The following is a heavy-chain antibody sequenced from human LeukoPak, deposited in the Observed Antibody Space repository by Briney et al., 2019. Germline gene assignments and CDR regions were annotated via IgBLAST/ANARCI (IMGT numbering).Heavy chain of an antibody. D-gene: IGHD3-22*01. CDR3: AKEVRTGLYYYDSSGYSDY. Sequence: GGSLRLSCAASGFTFSSYAMSWVRQAPGKGLEWVSAISGSDGSTYYADSVKGRFTISRDNSKNTLYLQMNSLRAEDTAVYYCAKEVRTGLYYYDSSGYSDYWGQGTLVTVSS. V-gene: IGHV3-23*01. J-gene: IGHJ4*02. CDR1: GFTFSSYA. CDR2: ISGSDGST.